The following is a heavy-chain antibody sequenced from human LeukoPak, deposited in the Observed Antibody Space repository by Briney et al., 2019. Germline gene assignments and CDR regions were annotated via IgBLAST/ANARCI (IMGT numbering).Heavy chain of an antibody. CDR3: ARDETYYYGSGSEHIETRVSV. Sequence: SETLSLTCAVYGGSFSGYYWSWIRQPPGKGLEWIGEINHTGSTNYNPSLKSRVTISVDTSKNQFSLKLSSVTAADTAVYYCARDETYYYGSGSEHIETRVSVWGQGTLVTVSS. CDR2: INHTGST. V-gene: IGHV4-34*01. J-gene: IGHJ4*02. D-gene: IGHD3-10*01. CDR1: GGSFSGYY.